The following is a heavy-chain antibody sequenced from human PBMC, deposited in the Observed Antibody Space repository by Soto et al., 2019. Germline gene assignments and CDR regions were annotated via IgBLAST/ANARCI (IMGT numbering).Heavy chain of an antibody. Sequence: GGSLRLSCAASGIYFSGDCMHWVRQVPGRGLEWVCRINTDGSSTLYADAVKGRFTISRDNAKNKLYLQMSSLRAADTAVYYCVRAAARGDSWGQGTQVTVSS. V-gene: IGHV3-74*01. D-gene: IGHD3-10*01. J-gene: IGHJ4*02. CDR2: INTDGSST. CDR1: GIYFSGDC. CDR3: VRAAARGDS.